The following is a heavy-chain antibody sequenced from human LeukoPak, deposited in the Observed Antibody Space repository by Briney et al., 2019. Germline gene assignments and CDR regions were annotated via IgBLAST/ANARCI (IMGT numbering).Heavy chain of an antibody. V-gene: IGHV3-53*01. D-gene: IGHD4-23*01. CDR2: IYSNGGT. J-gene: IGHJ4*02. CDR3: ARGYGSNSHPGY. CDR1: GFTVNTNQ. Sequence: GGSLRLSCAASGFTVNTNQMSWVRQAPGKGLEWVSLIYSNGGTHYVDSVKGRFTISRDNSKNTLYLQMDSLRAEDTAVYYCARGYGSNSHPGYWGQGTLVTVSS.